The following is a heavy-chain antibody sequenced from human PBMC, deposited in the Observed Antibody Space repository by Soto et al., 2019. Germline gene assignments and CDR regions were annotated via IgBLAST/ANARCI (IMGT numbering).Heavy chain of an antibody. D-gene: IGHD3-3*01. Sequence: GGSLRLSCAASGFTFSSYGMHWVRQAPGKGLEWVAVIWYDGSNKYYADSVKGRFTISRDNSKNTLYLQMNSLRAEDTAVYYCARDQYDDFWSGDNYYYYGMDVWGQGTTVTVSS. CDR3: ARDQYDDFWSGDNYYYYGMDV. V-gene: IGHV3-33*01. CDR1: GFTFSSYG. J-gene: IGHJ6*02. CDR2: IWYDGSNK.